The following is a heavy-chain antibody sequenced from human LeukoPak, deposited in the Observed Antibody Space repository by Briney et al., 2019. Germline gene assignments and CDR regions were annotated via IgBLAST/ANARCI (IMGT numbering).Heavy chain of an antibody. D-gene: IGHD5-12*01. CDR1: GFTFSSYD. V-gene: IGHV3-13*01. CDR2: IGTAGDT. J-gene: IGHJ4*02. Sequence: GGSLRLSCAASGFTFSSYDMHWVRQATGKGLEWVSAIGTAGDTYYPGSVKGRFTISRGNAKNSLYLQMNSLRAGDTAVYYCARGWGSGYDSGAGDYCFDYWGQGTLVTVSS. CDR3: ARGWGSGYDSGAGDYCFDY.